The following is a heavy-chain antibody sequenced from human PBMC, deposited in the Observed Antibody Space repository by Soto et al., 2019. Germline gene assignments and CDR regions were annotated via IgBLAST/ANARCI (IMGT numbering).Heavy chain of an antibody. V-gene: IGHV3-64D*06. J-gene: IGHJ5*02. CDR3: VKEGYYYDSSGYYYGWFDP. D-gene: IGHD3-22*01. Sequence: GGSLRLSCSASGFTFSSYAMHWVRQAPGKGLDYVSAISSNGGSTYYADSVKGRFTISRDNSKNTLYLQMSSLRAEDTAVYYCVKEGYYYDSSGYYYGWFDPWAQRTLVTVSS. CDR2: ISSNGGST. CDR1: GFTFSSYA.